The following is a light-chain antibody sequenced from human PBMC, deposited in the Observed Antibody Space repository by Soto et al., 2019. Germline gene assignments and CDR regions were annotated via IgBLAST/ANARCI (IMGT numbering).Light chain of an antibody. Sequence: QAVVTQEPSLTVSPGGTVTLTCGSSTGAVTSGHYPYWFQQKPGQAPRTLIYDTSNKHSWTPARFSGSLLGGKAALILSGAQPEDEVEYYCLLSYSGVRFWVFGGGTKLTVL. V-gene: IGLV7-46*01. CDR2: DTS. J-gene: IGLJ3*02. CDR3: LLSYSGVRFWV. CDR1: TGAVTSGHY.